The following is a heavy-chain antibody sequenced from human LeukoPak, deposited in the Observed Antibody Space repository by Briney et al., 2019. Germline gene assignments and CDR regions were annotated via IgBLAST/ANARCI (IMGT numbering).Heavy chain of an antibody. CDR1: GFTFDDYA. CDR2: ITWNSGSI. J-gene: IGHJ4*02. Sequence: PGRSLRLSCAASGFTFDDYAMHWVRQPPGKGLEWVSGITWNSGSIGYADSVKGRFTISRDNAKSSLFLQMNSLRSEDTAFYYCAKENGGSYSWGQGTLVTVSS. D-gene: IGHD1-26*01. V-gene: IGHV3-9*01. CDR3: AKENGGSYS.